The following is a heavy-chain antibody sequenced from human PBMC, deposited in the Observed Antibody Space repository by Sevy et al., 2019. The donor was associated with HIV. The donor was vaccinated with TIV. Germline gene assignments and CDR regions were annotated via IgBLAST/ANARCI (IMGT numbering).Heavy chain of an antibody. CDR1: GYTFTGYY. CDR2: INPNSGGT. CDR3: AGGTMTTVTLYYYYYMDV. V-gene: IGHV1-2*04. J-gene: IGHJ6*03. Sequence: ASVKVSCRASGYTFTGYYMHWVRQAPGQGLEWMGWINPNSGGTNYAQKFQGWVTMTRDTSISTAYMELSRLRSDDTAVYYCAGGTMTTVTLYYYYYMDVWGKGTTVTVSS. D-gene: IGHD4-4*01.